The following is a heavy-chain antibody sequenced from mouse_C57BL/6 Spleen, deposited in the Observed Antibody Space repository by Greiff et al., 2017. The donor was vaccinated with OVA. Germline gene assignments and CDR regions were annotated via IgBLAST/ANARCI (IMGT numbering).Heavy chain of an antibody. V-gene: IGHV1-19*01. Sequence: EVHLVESGPVLVKPGASVKMSCKASGYTFTDYYMNWVKQSHGKSLEWIGVINPYNGGTSYNQKFKGKATLTVDKSSSTAYMELNSLTSEDSAVYYCARANGAMDYWGQGTSVTVSS. J-gene: IGHJ4*01. CDR1: GYTFTDYY. CDR2: INPYNGGT. CDR3: ARANGAMDY.